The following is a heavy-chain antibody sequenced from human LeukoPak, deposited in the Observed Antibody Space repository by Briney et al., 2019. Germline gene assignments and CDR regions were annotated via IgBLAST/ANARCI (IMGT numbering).Heavy chain of an antibody. V-gene: IGHV3-74*01. J-gene: IGHJ4*02. CDR2: SHNDGNSV. CDR3: VRHNYGYDY. D-gene: IGHD3-10*01. CDR1: GFTFNRYW. Sequence: GGSLRLSCAASGFTFNRYWMHWVRQVSGKEVVWVSHSHNDGNSVSYADSVKGRFTVSRDNAKNTLYLQMNRLRAEDTAVYYCVRHNYGYDYWGQGTLVTVSS.